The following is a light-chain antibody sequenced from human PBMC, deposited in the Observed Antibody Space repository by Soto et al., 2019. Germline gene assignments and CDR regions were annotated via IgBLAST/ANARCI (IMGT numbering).Light chain of an antibody. J-gene: IGKJ4*01. CDR3: QQYASSPLT. CDR1: QSVSSSY. Sequence: EIVLTQSPATLSLSPGERSTLSCRASQSVSSSYLAWYQQKRGQAPRLLIYDASTRATGIPDRFSGSGSGADFTLTISRLEPEDFAVYFCQQYASSPLTFGGGTKVDIK. V-gene: IGKV3-20*01. CDR2: DAS.